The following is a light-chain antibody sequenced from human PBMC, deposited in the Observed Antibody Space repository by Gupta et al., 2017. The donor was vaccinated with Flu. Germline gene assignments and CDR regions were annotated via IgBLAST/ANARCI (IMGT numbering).Light chain of an antibody. Sequence: DIQMTQSPSSVSASVGDRVTLTCRASQVISASLAWYQHKPGKAPKLLIYAASNLESGVPSRFTGSGSGTDFSLIISSLQPEDFATYFCQQTNTFPWTFGQGTKVEIK. J-gene: IGKJ1*01. V-gene: IGKV1-12*01. CDR2: AAS. CDR1: QVISAS. CDR3: QQTNTFPWT.